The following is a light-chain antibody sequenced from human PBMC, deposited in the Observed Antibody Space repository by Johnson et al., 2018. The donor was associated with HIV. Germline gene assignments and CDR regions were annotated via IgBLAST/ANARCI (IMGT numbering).Light chain of an antibody. CDR3: GTWDSGLGAVYV. J-gene: IGLJ1*01. V-gene: IGLV1-51*01. CDR2: DNN. Sequence: QSVLTQPPSVSAAPGQTVTISCSGSSSNIGNSYVSWYQQLPGTVPKLLIYDNNKRPSGIPDRFSGSKSGTSATLGITGLQTGDEADYYCGTWDSGLGAVYVFGPGTKVTVL. CDR1: SSNIGNSY.